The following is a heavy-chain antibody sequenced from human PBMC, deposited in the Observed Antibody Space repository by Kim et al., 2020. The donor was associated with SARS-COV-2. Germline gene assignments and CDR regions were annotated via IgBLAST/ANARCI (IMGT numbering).Heavy chain of an antibody. V-gene: IGHV3-15*01. Sequence: GGSLRLSCAASGFTFSNAWMSWVRQAPGKGLEWVGRIKSKTDGGTTDYAAPVKGRFTISRDDSKNTLYLQMNSLKTEDTAVYYCTTDILGGVVIMAHAFDIWGQGTMVTVSS. CDR3: TTDILGGVVIMAHAFDI. D-gene: IGHD3-3*01. CDR2: IKSKTDGGTT. CDR1: GFTFSNAW. J-gene: IGHJ3*02.